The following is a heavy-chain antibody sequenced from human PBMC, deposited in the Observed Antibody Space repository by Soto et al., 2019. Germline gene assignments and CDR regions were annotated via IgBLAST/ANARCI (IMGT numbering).Heavy chain of an antibody. V-gene: IGHV2-5*02. D-gene: IGHD3-3*01. Sequence: QITLNESGPTVVRPTETLTLTCRFSGFSLTTSGVGVGWIRQSPGKAPEWLALIYWDDDKRYSASLKSRLTITNDTSTNQVVLTVSDLDPTDTATYYCAHRVLRTVFGLVTTTAIYFDFWGQGTPVAVSS. J-gene: IGHJ4*02. CDR2: IYWDDDK. CDR1: GFSLTTSGVG. CDR3: AHRVLRTVFGLVTTTAIYFDF.